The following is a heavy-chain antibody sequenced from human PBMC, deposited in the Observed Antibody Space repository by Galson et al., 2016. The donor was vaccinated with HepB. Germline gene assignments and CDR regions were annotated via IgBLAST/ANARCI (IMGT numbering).Heavy chain of an antibody. CDR2: IGTAGDT. D-gene: IGHD3-10*01. CDR3: ARGPYRRSSFYYGMDV. Sequence: SLRLSCAASGFTFRTYDMHWVRQTKTKGLEWVSAIGTAGDTYYPDSVKGRFTTSRENAKNSLYLQMNSLRAGDTAVYYCARGPYRRSSFYYGMDVWGQGTTVTVSS. J-gene: IGHJ6*02. CDR1: GFTFRTYD. V-gene: IGHV3-13*01.